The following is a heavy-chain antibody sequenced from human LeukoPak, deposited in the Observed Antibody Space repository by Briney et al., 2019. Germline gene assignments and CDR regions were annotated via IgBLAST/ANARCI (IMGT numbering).Heavy chain of an antibody. V-gene: IGHV3-74*01. CDR3: ARPHTGFDS. Sequence: GGSLRLSCIASGFTFSSYWMHWVRQAPGKGLVWVSRINSDGSTTTYADSVKGRFTISRDNAKNTLYLQMNSLRVEDTAVYYCARPHTGFDSWGQGTLVTVSS. J-gene: IGHJ4*02. CDR1: GFTFSSYW. CDR2: INSDGSTT.